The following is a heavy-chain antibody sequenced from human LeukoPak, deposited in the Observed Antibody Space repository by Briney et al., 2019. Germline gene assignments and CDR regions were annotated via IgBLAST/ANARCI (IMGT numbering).Heavy chain of an antibody. CDR3: AKLLTAGGSDY. Sequence: GGSLRLSCAASGFTFSSYDMSWVRQPPGKGLEWVSSIGSSGINTYYADSVKGRFTVSRDNSKNTMYLQMNSLRAEDTAVYYCAKLLTAGGSDYWGQGSLVTVSS. CDR1: GFTFSSYD. V-gene: IGHV3-23*01. D-gene: IGHD6-13*01. J-gene: IGHJ4*02. CDR2: IGSSGINT.